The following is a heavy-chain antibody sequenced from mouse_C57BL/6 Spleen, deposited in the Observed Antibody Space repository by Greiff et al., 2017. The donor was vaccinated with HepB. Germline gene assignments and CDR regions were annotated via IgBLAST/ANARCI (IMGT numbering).Heavy chain of an antibody. Sequence: DVMLVESGGDLVKPGGSLKLSCAASGFTFSSYGMSWVRQTPGKRLEWVATISSGGSYTYYPDSVKGPVTISRDNAKNTLYLQMSSLKSEDTAMYYCARYYYGSSLSYYFDYWGQGTTLTVSS. J-gene: IGHJ2*01. CDR2: ISSGGSYT. CDR3: ARYYYGSSLSYYFDY. CDR1: GFTFSSYG. V-gene: IGHV5-6*02. D-gene: IGHD1-1*01.